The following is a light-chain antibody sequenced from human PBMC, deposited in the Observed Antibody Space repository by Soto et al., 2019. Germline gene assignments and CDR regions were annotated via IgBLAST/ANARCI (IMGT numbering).Light chain of an antibody. V-gene: IGKV3-15*01. J-gene: IGKJ5*01. CDR3: QQYNNWPPT. Sequence: EIVMTQSPDTLSVSPGERATLSCRASQRVTSNLAWYQQKPGQAPRLLIYGASTRATGIPARFSGSGCGTEFTLTISSLQSEDFAVYYCQQYNNWPPTFGQGTRLEIK. CDR1: QRVTSN. CDR2: GAS.